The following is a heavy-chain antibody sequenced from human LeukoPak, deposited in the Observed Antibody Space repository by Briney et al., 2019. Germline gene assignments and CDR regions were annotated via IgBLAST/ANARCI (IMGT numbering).Heavy chain of an antibody. Sequence: PGGSLRLSCAASGFTFSSYAMSWVRQAPGKGLEWVSAISGSGGSTYYADSVKGRLTISRDNSKNTLYLQMNSLRAEDTAVYYCATHYGDYSLEDAFDIWGQGTMVTVSS. CDR1: GFTFSSYA. J-gene: IGHJ3*02. CDR2: ISGSGGST. V-gene: IGHV3-23*01. D-gene: IGHD4-17*01. CDR3: ATHYGDYSLEDAFDI.